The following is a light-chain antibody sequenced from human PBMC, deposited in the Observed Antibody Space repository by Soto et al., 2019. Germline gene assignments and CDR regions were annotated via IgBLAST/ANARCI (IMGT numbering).Light chain of an antibody. J-gene: IGLJ3*02. CDR2: EGT. Sequence: QSALTQPASVSGSPGQSITISCTAASTDVGSYNIVSWYQQHPGKAPKLIIYEGTNRPSGVSSRFSGSKSGTTASLAISGLQSEDETDYYCATWDDSLDGWVFGGGTKLTVL. CDR1: STDVGSYNI. CDR3: ATWDDSLDGWV. V-gene: IGLV2-14*02.